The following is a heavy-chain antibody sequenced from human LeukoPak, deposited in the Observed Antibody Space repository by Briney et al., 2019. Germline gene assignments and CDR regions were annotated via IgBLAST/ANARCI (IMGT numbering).Heavy chain of an antibody. V-gene: IGHV5-51*01. J-gene: IGHJ3*02. Sequence: GESLKISCKGSGYSFTDYWIGWVRQMPGKGLECMGIIYPGDSDTRYSSSFQGQVTISADKSISTAYLQWSSLKASDTAMYYCARPRSGSGYDAFDIWGQGTMVTVSS. CDR2: IYPGDSDT. D-gene: IGHD3-3*01. CDR3: ARPRSGSGYDAFDI. CDR1: GYSFTDYW.